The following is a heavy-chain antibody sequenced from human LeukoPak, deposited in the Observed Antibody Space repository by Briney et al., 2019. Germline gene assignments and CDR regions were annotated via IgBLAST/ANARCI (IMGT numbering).Heavy chain of an antibody. CDR3: ARFASGPECTAGKCPFDL. D-gene: IGHD2-8*02. CDR2: ISGYDGRT. CDR1: GFPFSSYA. J-gene: IGHJ4*02. V-gene: IGHV3-23*01. Sequence: GGSLRLSCAASGFPFSSYAMSWVRQAPGTGLERVSAISGYDGRTYYSDSVKGRFTISRDNFRNTLYLQMNSLRAEDTAVYYCARFASGPECTAGKCPFDLWGQGALVSVSS.